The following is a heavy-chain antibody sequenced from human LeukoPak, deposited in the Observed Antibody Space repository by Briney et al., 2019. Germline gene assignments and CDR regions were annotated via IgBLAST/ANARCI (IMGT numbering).Heavy chain of an antibody. D-gene: IGHD4-17*01. V-gene: IGHV3-48*01. J-gene: IGHJ4*02. CDR1: GFTFSSYS. Sequence: AGGSLRLSCAASGFTFSSYSMTWVRQAPGKGLEWVSYISSSSSTIYYADSVKGRFTISRDNAKNSLYLQMNSLRAEDTAVYYCARDLDYGFDYWGQGTLVTVSS. CDR3: ARDLDYGFDY. CDR2: ISSSSSTI.